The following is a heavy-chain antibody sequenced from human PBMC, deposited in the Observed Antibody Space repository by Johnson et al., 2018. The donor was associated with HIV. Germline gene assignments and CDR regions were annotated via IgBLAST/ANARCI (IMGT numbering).Heavy chain of an antibody. V-gene: IGHV3-73*01. CDR2: IRSKANSYAT. D-gene: IGHD3-3*01. Sequence: VQLVESGGGLVQPGGSLRLSCAASGFTFSGSAMHWVRQASGKGLEWVGRIRSKANSYATAYAASVKGRFTISRDDSKNTAYLQMNILKTEDTSVYYCARDLWGVGAFDIWGQGTMVTVSS. CDR1: GFTFSGSA. J-gene: IGHJ3*02. CDR3: ARDLWGVGAFDI.